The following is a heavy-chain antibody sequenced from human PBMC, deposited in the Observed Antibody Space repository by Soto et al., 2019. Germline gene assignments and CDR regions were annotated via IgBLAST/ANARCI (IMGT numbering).Heavy chain of an antibody. Sequence: QLQLQESGSGLVKPSQTLSLTCAVSGGSISSGGYSWSWIRQPPGKGLEWIGYVFDSGSTYYSPSLKSRVTISIDGSKNQFSLKLTSVTAEDTAVYYCARGSYGAGSDYWGQGILVTVSS. CDR3: ARGSYGAGSDY. D-gene: IGHD3-10*01. V-gene: IGHV4-30-2*01. CDR1: GGSISSGGYS. J-gene: IGHJ4*02. CDR2: VFDSGST.